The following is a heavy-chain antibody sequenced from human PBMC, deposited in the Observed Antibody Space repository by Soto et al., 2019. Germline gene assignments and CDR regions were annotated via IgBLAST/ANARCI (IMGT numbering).Heavy chain of an antibody. V-gene: IGHV2-5*01. CDR2: IYWNDDK. Sequence: QITLKESGPTLVKPTQTLTLTCTFSGFSLSTSGMGVGWIRQPPGKALEWLALIYWNDDKRYSPSLQSRLSITKDTSKNQVLLTMTYMDPVDTATYYCAHRYASGWLFDYFDYWGQGTLVTVSS. CDR1: GFSLSTSGMG. D-gene: IGHD6-19*01. CDR3: AHRYASGWLFDYFDY. J-gene: IGHJ4*02.